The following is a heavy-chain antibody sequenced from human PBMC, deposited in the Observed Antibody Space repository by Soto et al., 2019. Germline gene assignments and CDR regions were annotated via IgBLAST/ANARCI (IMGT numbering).Heavy chain of an antibody. Sequence: QPGGSLRLSCAAPGFTLSNHDMYWVRQATGKSLEWVSAIGIGGDTYYPASVKGRFTISRQNAKNSLYLQMNNLRAGDTAVYYCARGPGSPRYYNGMDVWGQGTTVTAP. CDR1: GFTLSNHD. J-gene: IGHJ6*02. CDR2: IGIGGDT. CDR3: ARGPGSPRYYNGMDV. D-gene: IGHD3-10*01. V-gene: IGHV3-13*01.